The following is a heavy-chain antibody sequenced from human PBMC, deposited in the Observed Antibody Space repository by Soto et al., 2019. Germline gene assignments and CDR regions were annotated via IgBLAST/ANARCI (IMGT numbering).Heavy chain of an antibody. J-gene: IGHJ5*02. CDR1: GGSISSSNW. CDR2: IYHSGST. CDR3: ARNLGPGGSKVKEGLNRRGDWFDP. Sequence: SETLSLTCAVSGGSISSSNWWSWVRQPPGKGLEWIGEIYHSGSTNYNPSLKSRVTISVDKSKNQFSLKLSSVTAADTAVYYCARNLGPGGSKVKEGLNRRGDWFDPWGQGTLVT. D-gene: IGHD3-16*01. V-gene: IGHV4-4*02.